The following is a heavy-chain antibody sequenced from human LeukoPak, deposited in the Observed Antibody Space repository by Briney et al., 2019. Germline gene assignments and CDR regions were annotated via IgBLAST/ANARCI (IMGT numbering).Heavy chain of an antibody. Sequence: GGSLRLCCAASGFTFSSYTMNWVRQATGKGLEWVSCISNSSRYIYYADSVKGRFTISRDNAKNSLFLQMNSLRAEDTAVYFCARDGLVATTGDFDYWGLGTLVTVSS. V-gene: IGHV3-21*01. CDR1: GFTFSSYT. D-gene: IGHD1-26*01. J-gene: IGHJ4*02. CDR2: ISNSSRYI. CDR3: ARDGLVATTGDFDY.